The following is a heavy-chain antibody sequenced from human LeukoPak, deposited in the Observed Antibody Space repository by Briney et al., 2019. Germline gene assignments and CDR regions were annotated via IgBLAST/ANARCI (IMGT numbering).Heavy chain of an antibody. CDR2: IIPILGIA. J-gene: IGHJ5*02. V-gene: IGHV1-69*04. Sequence: SVKVSCKASGGTFSSYAISLVRQAPRQGLEWMARIIPILGIANYAQKFQGRVTITADKSTSTAYMELSSLRSEDTAVYYCAGTETSTQRRAMVRGPMNWFDPWGQGTLVTVSS. D-gene: IGHD3-10*01. CDR1: GGTFSSYA. CDR3: AGTETSTQRRAMVRGPMNWFDP.